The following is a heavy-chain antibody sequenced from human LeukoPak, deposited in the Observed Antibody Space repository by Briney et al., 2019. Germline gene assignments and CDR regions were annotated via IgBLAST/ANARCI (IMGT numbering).Heavy chain of an antibody. CDR3: ARGPSSYFDC. V-gene: IGHV4-34*01. J-gene: IGHJ4*02. Sequence: SETLSLTCAVYGGSFSGYYWSWIRQPPGKGLEWIGEINHSGSTNYNPSLKSRVTISVDTSKNQFSLKLSSVTAADTAVYYCARGPSSYFDCWGQGTLVTVSS. CDR2: INHSGST. CDR1: GGSFSGYY.